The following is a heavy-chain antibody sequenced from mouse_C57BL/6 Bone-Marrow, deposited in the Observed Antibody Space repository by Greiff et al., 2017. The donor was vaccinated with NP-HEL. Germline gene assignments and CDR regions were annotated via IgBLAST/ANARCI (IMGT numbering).Heavy chain of an antibody. CDR3: ARDLTTVVATNCDV. V-gene: IGHV5-4*01. CDR1: GFTFSSYA. CDR2: ISDGGSYT. Sequence: EVMLVESGGGLVKPGGSLKLSCAASGFTFSSYAMSWVRQTPEKRLEWVATISDGGSYTYYPDNVKGRFTISRDNAKNNLYLQMSHLKSEDTAMYYCARDLTTVVATNCDVWGTGTTVTVSS. D-gene: IGHD1-1*01. J-gene: IGHJ1*03.